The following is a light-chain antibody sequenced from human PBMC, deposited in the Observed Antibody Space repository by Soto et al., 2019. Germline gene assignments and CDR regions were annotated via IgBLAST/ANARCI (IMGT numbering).Light chain of an antibody. J-gene: IGKJ2*01. CDR2: AAS. Sequence: DIQMTQSPSSLSASVGHTVTITCRASQDVRSDLGWYQHKPGKAPKRLIYAASRLQGGVPSRFSGSGSGTEFTLTIGSLQPEDSAVYYCQQYGSSPPYTFGQGTKLEIK. V-gene: IGKV1-17*01. CDR1: QDVRSD. CDR3: QQYGSSPPYT.